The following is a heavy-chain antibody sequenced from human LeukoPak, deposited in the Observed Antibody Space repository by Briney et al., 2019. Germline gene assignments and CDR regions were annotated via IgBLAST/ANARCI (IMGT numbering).Heavy chain of an antibody. Sequence: PGGSLRLSCAASGFTVSSNYMSWVRQAPGKGLEWASYISISGNIKKYADSVRGRSTISRDNAKNSLYLQMNSLRAEDTAVYYCARAWAVSFDNWGQGTLVTVSS. D-gene: IGHD4-17*01. CDR3: ARAWAVSFDN. J-gene: IGHJ4*02. CDR2: ISISGNIK. CDR1: GFTVSSNY. V-gene: IGHV3-11*04.